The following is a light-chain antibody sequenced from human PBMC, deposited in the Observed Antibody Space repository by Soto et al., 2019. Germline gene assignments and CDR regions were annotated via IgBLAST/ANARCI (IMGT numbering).Light chain of an antibody. CDR3: QQYNNWLRWT. V-gene: IGKV3-15*01. Sequence: EIVMTQSPATLSVSPGERATLSCWASQNIGTNLAWYQQRPGQGPRFLIYDASTRATGIPARFSGSGSGTDFTLTISSLQSEDFAVYYCQQYNNWLRWTFGQGTKVEIK. J-gene: IGKJ1*01. CDR2: DAS. CDR1: QNIGTN.